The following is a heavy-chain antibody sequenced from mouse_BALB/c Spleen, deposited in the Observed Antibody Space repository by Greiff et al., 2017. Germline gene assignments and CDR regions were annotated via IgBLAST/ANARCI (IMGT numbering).Heavy chain of an antibody. J-gene: IGHJ3*01. Sequence: EVQLVESGGGLVKPGGSLKLSCAASGFTFSSYAMSWVRQTPEKRLEWVASISSGGSTYYPDSVKGRFTISRDNARNILYLQMSSLRSEDTAMYYCARGDRYDVFFAYWGQGTLVTVSA. V-gene: IGHV5-6-5*01. CDR3: ARGDRYDVFFAY. D-gene: IGHD2-14*01. CDR2: ISSGGST. CDR1: GFTFSSYA.